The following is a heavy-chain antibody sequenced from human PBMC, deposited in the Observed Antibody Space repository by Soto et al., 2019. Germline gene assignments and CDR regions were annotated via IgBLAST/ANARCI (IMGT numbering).Heavy chain of an antibody. CDR3: AREGNVLNWFDP. CDR2: INPSGGST. CDR1: GYTFTSYY. V-gene: IGHV1-46*01. Sequence: ASVKVSCKASGYTFTSYYMHWVRQAPGQGLEWMGIINPSGGSTNYAQKFQGRVTITADKSTSTAYMELSSLRSEDTAVYYCAREGNVLNWFDPWGQGTLVTVSS. J-gene: IGHJ5*02. D-gene: IGHD1-1*01.